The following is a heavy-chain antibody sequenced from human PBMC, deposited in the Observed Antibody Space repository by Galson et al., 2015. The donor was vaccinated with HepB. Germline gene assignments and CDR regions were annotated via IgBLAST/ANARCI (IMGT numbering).Heavy chain of an antibody. D-gene: IGHD6-6*01. J-gene: IGHJ4*02. V-gene: IGHV3-23*01. CDR1: GFAFSTYA. CDR3: TTDLRRGSKS. Sequence: SLRLSCAASGFAFSTYAMSWVRQAPGKGLEWVSGINNFKDGGGAYHADSAKGRFTVSRDDSRNTLYLQINSLTAEDTAVYYCTTDLRRGSKSGGQGTLVPVSS. CDR2: INNFKDGGGA.